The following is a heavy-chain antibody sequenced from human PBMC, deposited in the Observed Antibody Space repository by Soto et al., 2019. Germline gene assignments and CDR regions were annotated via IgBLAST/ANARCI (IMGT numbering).Heavy chain of an antibody. CDR1: GGSIRSSSYY. J-gene: IGHJ4*02. V-gene: IGHV4-39*01. CDR2: MHYSGST. Sequence: QLQLQESGPGLVKPSETLSLTCTVSGGSIRSSSYYWGWIRQPPGKGLEWIGSMHYSGSTYYNPSLKRLVTISVDTSKNQFSLNLNSVTAADTAVYYCARYYYGSGSSLFDYWGQGSLVTVSS. D-gene: IGHD3-10*01. CDR3: ARYYYGSGSSLFDY.